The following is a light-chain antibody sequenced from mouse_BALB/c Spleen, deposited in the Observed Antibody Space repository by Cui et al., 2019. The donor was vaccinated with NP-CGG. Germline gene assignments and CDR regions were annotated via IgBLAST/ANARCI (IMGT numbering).Light chain of an antibody. CDR3: ALWYSNHWV. CDR2: GTN. V-gene: IGLV1*01. CDR1: TGAVTTSNY. Sequence: QAVVTQESALTTSPGETVTLTCRSSTGAVTTSNYANWVQEKPDHLFTGLIGGTNNRAPGVPARFSGSLIGDKAALTITGAQTEDEAIYFCALWYSNHWVFGGGTEVTVL. J-gene: IGLJ1*01.